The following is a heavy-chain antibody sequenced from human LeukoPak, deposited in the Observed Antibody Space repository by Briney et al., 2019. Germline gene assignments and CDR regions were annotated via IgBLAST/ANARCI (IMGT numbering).Heavy chain of an antibody. CDR1: GYSFNIYE. CDR3: SRGPRFDP. CDR2: VNPNSGDT. J-gene: IGHJ5*02. Sequence: ASVKVSCKTSGYSFNIYEINWVGQATGQGLEWMGWVNPNSGDTDYAQKFQDRLTMTRNTSISTAYMELSGLRLEDTAVYYCSRGPRFDPWGQGTQVTVSS. V-gene: IGHV1-8*01.